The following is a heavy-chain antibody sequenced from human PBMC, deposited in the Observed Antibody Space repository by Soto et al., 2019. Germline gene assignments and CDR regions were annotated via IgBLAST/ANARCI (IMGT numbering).Heavy chain of an antibody. CDR3: ARERVFGVVITKAHFDY. V-gene: IGHV3-33*01. CDR1: GFTFSSYG. Sequence: QVQLVESGGGVVQPGRSLRLSCAASGFTFSSYGMHWFRQAPGKGLEWVAVIWYDGSNKYYADSVKGRFTISRDNSKNTLYLQMNSLRAEDTAVYYCARERVFGVVITKAHFDYWGQGTLVTVSS. D-gene: IGHD3-3*01. CDR2: IWYDGSNK. J-gene: IGHJ4*02.